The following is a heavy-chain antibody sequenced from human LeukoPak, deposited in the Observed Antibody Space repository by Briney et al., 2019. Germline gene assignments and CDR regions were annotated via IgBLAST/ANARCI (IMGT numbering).Heavy chain of an antibody. CDR3: ARSSFGVVPSGP. CDR2: IIPIFGTA. CDR1: GGTFSSYA. J-gene: IGHJ5*02. V-gene: IGHV1-69*05. D-gene: IGHD2-2*01. Sequence: ASVKVSCKASGGTFSSYAISWVRQAPGQGLEWMGGIIPIFGTANYAQKFQGRVTITTDESTSTAYMELSSLRSGDTAVYYCARSSFGVVPSGPWGQGTLVTVSS.